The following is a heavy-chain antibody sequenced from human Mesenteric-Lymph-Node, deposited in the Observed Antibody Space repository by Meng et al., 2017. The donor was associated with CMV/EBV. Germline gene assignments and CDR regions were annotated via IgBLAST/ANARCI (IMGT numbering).Heavy chain of an antibody. CDR1: VFAFSDYY. Sequence: SVFAFSDYYMSSIRQAPGKGLEWLSFISASGGNIWYADSVRGRFTFSRDNAKNSLYLQMNSLRTEDTAVYYCARVVGGSAFWYFDLWGRGTLVTVSS. CDR3: ARVVGGSAFWYFDL. D-gene: IGHD3-10*01. J-gene: IGHJ2*01. CDR2: ISASGGNI. V-gene: IGHV3-11*01.